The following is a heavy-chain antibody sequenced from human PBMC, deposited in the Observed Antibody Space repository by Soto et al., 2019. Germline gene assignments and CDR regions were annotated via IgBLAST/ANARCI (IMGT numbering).Heavy chain of an antibody. CDR2: IYYSGST. V-gene: IGHV4-39*06. D-gene: IGHD6-13*01. J-gene: IGHJ6*02. CDR1: GCSISSSSYY. CDR3: AHSHGLRSDSSWPHYYGMDV. Sequence: SETLSLTCTVSGCSISSSSYYWGWIRQPPGKGLEWIGSIYYSGSTYYSPSLKSRLTITKDTSKNQVVLTMTNMDPVDTATYYCAHSHGLRSDSSWPHYYGMDVWGQGTTVTVSS.